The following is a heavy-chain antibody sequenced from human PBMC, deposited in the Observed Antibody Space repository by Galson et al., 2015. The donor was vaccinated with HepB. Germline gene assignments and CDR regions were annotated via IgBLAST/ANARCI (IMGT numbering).Heavy chain of an antibody. J-gene: IGHJ4*02. CDR2: IKQDGSVQ. Sequence: YLRLYCAAPGFTFSNYWMSWTRQAQPKGLQWVANIKQDGSVQYSLAYVKSRFTISRDNAKNSLYLQMNSLRADDTAVYYCARAGYCTIGVCDTRRPFDYWGQGTLVTVTS. V-gene: IGHV3-7*03. D-gene: IGHD2-8*01. CDR1: GFTFSNYW. CDR3: ARAGYCTIGVCDTRRPFDY.